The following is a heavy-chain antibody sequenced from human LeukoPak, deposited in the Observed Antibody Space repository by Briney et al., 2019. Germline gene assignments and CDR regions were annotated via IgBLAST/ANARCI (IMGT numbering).Heavy chain of an antibody. V-gene: IGHV3-53*04. CDR3: ARAFSSSWAPDAFDI. CDR2: IHSGGST. J-gene: IGHJ3*02. CDR1: GFTLSSNY. Sequence: GGSLRLSCAASGFTLSSNYMSWVRQAPAEGLEWVSGIHSGGSTYYADSVKGRFTISRHNSKNTLYLQMNSLRAEDTAVYYCARAFSSSWAPDAFDIWGQGTMVTGSS. D-gene: IGHD6-13*01.